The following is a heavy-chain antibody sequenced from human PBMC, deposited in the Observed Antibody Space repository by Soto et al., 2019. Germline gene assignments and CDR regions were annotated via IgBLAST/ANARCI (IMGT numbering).Heavy chain of an antibody. Sequence: GGSLRLSCAASGFTFSSYAMSWVRQAPGKGLEWVSAISGSGGSTYYADSVKGRSTISRDNSKNTLYLQMNSLRAEDTAVYYCAKGYDFWGGYPGWGQGTLVTVSS. V-gene: IGHV3-23*01. J-gene: IGHJ4*02. CDR3: AKGYDFWGGYPG. CDR1: GFTFSSYA. CDR2: ISGSGGST. D-gene: IGHD3-3*01.